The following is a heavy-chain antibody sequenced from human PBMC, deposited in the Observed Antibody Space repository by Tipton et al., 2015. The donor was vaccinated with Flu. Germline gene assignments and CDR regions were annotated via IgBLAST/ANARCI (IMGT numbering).Heavy chain of an antibody. V-gene: IGHV3-30*18. Sequence: SLRLSCAASGFTFSSYGMHWVRQAPGKGLEWVAVISYDGSNKYYADSVKGRFTISRDNSKNTLYLQMKSLRAEDTAVYYCAKDAHLWFGEYYFDYWGQGTLVTVSS. CDR1: GFTFSSYG. CDR3: AKDAHLWFGEYYFDY. J-gene: IGHJ4*02. CDR2: ISYDGSNK. D-gene: IGHD3-10*01.